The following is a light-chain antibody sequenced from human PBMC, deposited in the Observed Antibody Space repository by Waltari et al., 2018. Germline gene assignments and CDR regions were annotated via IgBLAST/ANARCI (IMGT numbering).Light chain of an antibody. V-gene: IGKV3-11*01. J-gene: IGKJ5*01. CDR1: QSVSTS. Sequence: EIVLTQSPATLSLSPGERATLSCRASQSVSTSLGWYQQKPGQAPRLLIYDVSSRATDIPARFSGSGSGTDFTLTISSLEPEDFAVYYRQQRSNWPSITFGQGTRLEIK. CDR2: DVS. CDR3: QQRSNWPSIT.